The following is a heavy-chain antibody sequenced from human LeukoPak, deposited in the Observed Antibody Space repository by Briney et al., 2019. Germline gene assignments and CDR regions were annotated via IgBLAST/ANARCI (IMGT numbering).Heavy chain of an antibody. D-gene: IGHD6-19*01. V-gene: IGHV3-7*01. CDR1: GFTFTRYC. J-gene: IGHJ4*02. CDR3: ARIPRGSGWSFLDF. CDR2: IQSDGSVQ. Sequence: PGGTLRLSCAASGFTFTRYCMSWVRQAPGKGLEWVANIQSDGSVQQYVDSVKGRLTISRDNAKNSLYLQMNSVRAEDTAVYYCARIPRGSGWSFLDFWGQGTVITVTS.